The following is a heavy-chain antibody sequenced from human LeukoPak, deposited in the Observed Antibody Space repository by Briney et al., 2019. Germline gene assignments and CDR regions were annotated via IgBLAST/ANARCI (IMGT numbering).Heavy chain of an antibody. D-gene: IGHD1-1*01. J-gene: IGHJ4*02. Sequence: GGSLRLSCAASGLIFSSYVMSWVRQAPGKGLEWVSTISGTGGDTYYPDSVKGRFTVSRDNPKNTVYLQMNSLRAEDTAVYFCARSPVLDRNDWSFADWGQGTLVTVSS. CDR1: GLIFSSYV. CDR2: ISGTGGDT. V-gene: IGHV3-23*01. CDR3: ARSPVLDRNDWSFAD.